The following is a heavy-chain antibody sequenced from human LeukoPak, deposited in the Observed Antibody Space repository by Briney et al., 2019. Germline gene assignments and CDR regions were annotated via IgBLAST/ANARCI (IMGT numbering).Heavy chain of an antibody. J-gene: IGHJ4*02. V-gene: IGHV4-39*01. Sequence: SETLSLTCSVSGGSISSSNYYWGWIRQPPGKGLEWIGRIYYSGSAYYNPSLKSRVTISVDTSKNQFSLELSSVTAADTAVYYCARRPTIFDYWGQGTLVTVSS. CDR1: GGSISSSNYY. CDR2: IYYSGSA. D-gene: IGHD5-24*01. CDR3: ARRPTIFDY.